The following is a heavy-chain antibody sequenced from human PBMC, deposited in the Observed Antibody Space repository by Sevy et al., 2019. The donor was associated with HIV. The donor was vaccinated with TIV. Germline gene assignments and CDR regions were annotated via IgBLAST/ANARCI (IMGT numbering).Heavy chain of an antibody. CDR1: GYTLTELS. V-gene: IGHV1-24*01. J-gene: IGHJ6*03. CDR3: ATTHPIKIVGATRGYYYFMDV. CDR2: FDPEDGET. Sequence: ASVKVSCKVSGYTLTELSMHWVRQAPGEGLEWMGCFDPEDGETIYAQKFQGRVTMTEDTSTDTAYMELSSLGSDDTAVYYCATTHPIKIVGATRGYYYFMDVWGKGSKVTVSS. D-gene: IGHD1-26*01.